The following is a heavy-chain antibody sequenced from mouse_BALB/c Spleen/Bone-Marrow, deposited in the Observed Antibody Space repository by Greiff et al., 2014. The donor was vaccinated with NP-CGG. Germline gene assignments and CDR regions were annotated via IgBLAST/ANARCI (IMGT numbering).Heavy chain of an antibody. D-gene: IGHD2-12*01. CDR1: GYSFTSYW. V-gene: IGHV1S81*02. CDR2: ISPSNGRS. CDR3: TGSELQRGGYALDY. Sequence: VQLQQSRAELVKPGASVKLSCKASGYSFTSYWMHWVKQRPGQGLEWIGEISPSNGRSNYNEKFKSKATLTVDKSSSTAYMQLSSLTSEDSTVYYCTGSELQRGGYALDYWGLGTSVTVSS. J-gene: IGHJ4*01.